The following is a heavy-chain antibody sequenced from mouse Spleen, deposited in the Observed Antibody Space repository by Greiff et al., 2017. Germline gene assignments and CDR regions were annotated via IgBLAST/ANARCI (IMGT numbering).Heavy chain of an antibody. D-gene: IGHD1-1*02. CDR3: AYGFRTFAY. CDR2: INPSTGGT. V-gene: IGHV1-42*01. Sequence: VQLKESGPELVKPGASVKISCKASGYSFTGYYMNWVKQSPEKSLEWIGEINPSTGGTTYNQKFKAKATLTVDKSSSTAYMQLKSLTSEDSAVYYCAYGFRTFAYWGQGTLVTVSA. CDR1: GYSFTGYY. J-gene: IGHJ3*01.